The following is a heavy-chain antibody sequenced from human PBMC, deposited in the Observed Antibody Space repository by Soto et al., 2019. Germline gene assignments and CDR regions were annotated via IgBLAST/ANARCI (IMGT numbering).Heavy chain of an antibody. Sequence: PSETLSPTCAVSGGSISSGGYSWSWIRQPPGKGLEWIGYIYHSGSTYYNPSPKSRVTISVDRSKNQFSLKLSSVTAADTAVYYCARVPGPWGQGTLVTVSS. CDR3: ARVPGP. CDR2: IYHSGST. V-gene: IGHV4-30-2*01. J-gene: IGHJ5*02. CDR1: GGSISSGGYS.